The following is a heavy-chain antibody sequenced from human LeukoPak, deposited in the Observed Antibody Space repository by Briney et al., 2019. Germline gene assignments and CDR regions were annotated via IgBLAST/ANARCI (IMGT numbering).Heavy chain of an antibody. V-gene: IGHV3-23*01. CDR3: AKDSKIVGATFRSYHYMDV. CDR1: GFTFSSYA. D-gene: IGHD1-26*01. Sequence: PGGSLRLSCAAPGFTFSSYAMSWVRQAPGKGLEWVSAIRGSGDRTHYADSVKGRFTISRDNSKNTLYLQMNSLRAEDTAVYYCAKDSKIVGATFRSYHYMDVWGKGTAVTVSS. J-gene: IGHJ6*03. CDR2: IRGSGDRT.